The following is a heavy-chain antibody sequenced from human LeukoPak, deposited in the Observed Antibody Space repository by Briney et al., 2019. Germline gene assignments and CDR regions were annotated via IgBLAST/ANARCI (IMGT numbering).Heavy chain of an antibody. CDR1: GFIFSSYG. V-gene: IGHV3-30*18. D-gene: IGHD5-18*01. CDR3: AKDLSGYSYGSPFDS. CDR2: ITYDGNNK. J-gene: IGHJ4*02. Sequence: PGGSLRLSCAASGFIFSSYGMHWVRQAPDKGLEWVALITYDGNNKYYADSVKGRFTISRDNSKNTLYLQMNSLRPEDTAVYYCAKDLSGYSYGSPFDSWGQGTLVTVSS.